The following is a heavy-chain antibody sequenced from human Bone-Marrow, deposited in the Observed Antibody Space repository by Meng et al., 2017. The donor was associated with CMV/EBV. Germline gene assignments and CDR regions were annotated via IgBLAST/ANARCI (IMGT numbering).Heavy chain of an antibody. D-gene: IGHD5-24*01. CDR2: ISGSGGST. Sequence: GESLKISCAASGFTFSNYAMSWVRQASGKGLEWVSSISGSGGSTYYADSVKGRFTISRDNSKDMLYLQMSSLRAEDTAVYYCAKDASRLGDGYNTNWGQGTLVTVSS. J-gene: IGHJ4*02. CDR3: AKDASRLGDGYNTN. V-gene: IGHV3-23*01. CDR1: GFTFSNYA.